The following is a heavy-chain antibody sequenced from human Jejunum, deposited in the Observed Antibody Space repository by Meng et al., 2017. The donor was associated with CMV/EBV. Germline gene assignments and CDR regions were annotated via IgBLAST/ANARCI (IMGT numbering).Heavy chain of an antibody. CDR2: INADDGYT. CDR1: GYTFSNYA. D-gene: IGHD3-22*01. Sequence: SCKAFGYTFSNYAMHWVRQAPGQRLEWMGWINADDGYTKYSQKFQGRVTLTRDTSASTAYMELSSLNSEDTAVYYCARNTRDNSGSDYWGQGTLVTVSS. CDR3: ARNTRDNSGSDY. J-gene: IGHJ4*02. V-gene: IGHV1-3*01.